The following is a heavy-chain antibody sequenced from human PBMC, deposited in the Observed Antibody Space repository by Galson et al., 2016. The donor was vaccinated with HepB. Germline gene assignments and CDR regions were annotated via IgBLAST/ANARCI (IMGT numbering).Heavy chain of an antibody. D-gene: IGHD3-10*01. CDR3: ASHPYGSGSYPFDY. CDR1: GGSISSYY. CDR2: IYYSGST. V-gene: IGHV4-59*01. Sequence: SETPSLTCTVSGGSISSYYWSWIRQPPGKGLEWIGYIYYSGSTNYNPSLKRRVTISVDTSKNQFSLKLRSVTAADTAVYYCASHPYGSGSYPFDYWGQGTMVTVSS. J-gene: IGHJ4*03.